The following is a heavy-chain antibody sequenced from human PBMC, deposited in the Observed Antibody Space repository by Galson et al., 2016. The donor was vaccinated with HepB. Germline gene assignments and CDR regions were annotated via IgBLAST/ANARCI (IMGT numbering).Heavy chain of an antibody. CDR3: ARGLGRYFDL. CDR1: GGSIRSSTYY. J-gene: IGHJ2*01. Sequence: ETLSLTCTVSGGSIRSSTYYWGWIRQPPGKGLEWIGSIYYSGTTYYNPSLKSRATISVDTSKNQFSLKLSSVTAADTALYYCARGLGRYFDLWGRGTPVTVSS. D-gene: IGHD7-27*01. CDR2: IYYSGTT. V-gene: IGHV4-39*07.